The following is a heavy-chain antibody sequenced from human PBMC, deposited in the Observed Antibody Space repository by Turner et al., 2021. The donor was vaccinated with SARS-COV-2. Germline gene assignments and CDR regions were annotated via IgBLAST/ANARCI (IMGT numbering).Heavy chain of an antibody. CDR3: ARWDNYYDSSGYYPDAFDI. Sequence: EVQLVESGGGLVKPGGSLRLSCAASGFTFSSYSMNWVRQAPGKGVEWVSCISSSSSYIYYADSVKGRFTISRDNAKNSLYLQMNSLRAEDTAVYYCARWDNYYDSSGYYPDAFDIWGQGTMVTVSS. D-gene: IGHD3-22*01. CDR2: ISSSSSYI. J-gene: IGHJ3*02. CDR1: GFTFSSYS. V-gene: IGHV3-21*01.